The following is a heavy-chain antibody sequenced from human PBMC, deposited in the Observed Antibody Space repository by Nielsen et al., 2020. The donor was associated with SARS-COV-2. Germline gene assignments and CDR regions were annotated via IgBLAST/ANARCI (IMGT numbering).Heavy chain of an antibody. CDR3: ARESVTGTDAFDI. CDR2: IKEDGSEK. Sequence: GESLKISCAASGFTFSNYWMTWVRQAPGKGLEWVANIKEDGSEKYYVDSVKGRFTISRDNAKNSLYLQMNSLRAEDTAVYYCARESVTGTDAFDIWGQGTVVTVSS. D-gene: IGHD6-19*01. J-gene: IGHJ3*02. CDR1: GFTFSNYW. V-gene: IGHV3-7*01.